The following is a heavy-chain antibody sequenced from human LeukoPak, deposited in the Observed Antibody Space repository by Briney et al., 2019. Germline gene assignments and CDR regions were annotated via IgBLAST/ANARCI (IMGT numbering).Heavy chain of an antibody. CDR1: GYTFTGYY. CDR2: IKPNSGGT. Sequence: ASVKFSCKASGYTFTGYYMHWVRQAPGQGLEWMGWIKPNSGGTNYAQKFQGWVTMTRDTSISTAYMELSRLRSDDTAVYYCARAEYCSGGSCLYLDYWGQGTLVTVSS. CDR3: ARAEYCSGGSCLYLDY. J-gene: IGHJ4*02. V-gene: IGHV1-2*04. D-gene: IGHD2-15*01.